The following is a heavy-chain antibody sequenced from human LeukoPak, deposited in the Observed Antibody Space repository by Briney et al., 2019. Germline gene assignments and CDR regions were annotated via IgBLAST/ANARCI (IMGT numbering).Heavy chain of an antibody. CDR1: GGSISSGSYY. Sequence: PSETLSLTCTVSGGSISSGSYYWSWIRQPAGKGLEWIGRIYTSGSTNCNPSLKSRVTISVDTSKNQFSLKLSSVTAADTAVYYCARDGVTMVRGVIPRNYYYYMDVWGKGTTVTISS. CDR2: IYTSGST. D-gene: IGHD3-10*01. CDR3: ARDGVTMVRGVIPRNYYYYMDV. V-gene: IGHV4-61*02. J-gene: IGHJ6*03.